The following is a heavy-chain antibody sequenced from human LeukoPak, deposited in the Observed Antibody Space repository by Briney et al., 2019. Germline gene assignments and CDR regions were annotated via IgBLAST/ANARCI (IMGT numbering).Heavy chain of an antibody. D-gene: IGHD3-22*01. Sequence: GASVKVSCKASGYTFTSYDINWVRQATGQGLEWMGWMNPNSGNTGYAQKFQGRVTMTRNTSINTAYMELSSLRSEDTAVYYCARGSRYYYASSGYSFDYWGQGTLVTVSS. V-gene: IGHV1-8*02. CDR3: ARGSRYYYASSGYSFDY. CDR2: MNPNSGNT. CDR1: GYTFTSYD. J-gene: IGHJ4*02.